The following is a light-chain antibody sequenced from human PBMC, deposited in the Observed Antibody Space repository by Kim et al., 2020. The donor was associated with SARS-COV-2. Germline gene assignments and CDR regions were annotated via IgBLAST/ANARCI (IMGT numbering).Light chain of an antibody. V-gene: IGLV2-14*03. J-gene: IGLJ1*01. CDR1: SSDVGAYNY. CDR2: DVS. Sequence: QSITISCTGTSSDVGAYNYVSWYQQHPGKAPKLLIYDVSNRPSGVSNRFSGSKSGNTASLTISGLQAEDEADYYCSSYTNTNTLKVFGTGTQLTVL. CDR3: SSYTNTNTLKV.